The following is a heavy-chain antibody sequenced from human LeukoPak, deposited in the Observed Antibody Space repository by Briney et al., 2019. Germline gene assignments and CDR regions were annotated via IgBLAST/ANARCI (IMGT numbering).Heavy chain of an antibody. CDR2: MNPNSGNT. CDR3: ARGGARYYDILTGYYYYGMDV. Sequence: ASVTVSFKASGYTFTSYDINWVRQATGQGLEWMGWMNPNSGNTGYAQKFQGRVTMTRNTSISTAYMELSSLRSEDTAVYYCARGGARYYDILTGYYYYGMDVWGQGTTVTVSS. V-gene: IGHV1-8*01. J-gene: IGHJ6*02. D-gene: IGHD3-9*01. CDR1: GYTFTSYD.